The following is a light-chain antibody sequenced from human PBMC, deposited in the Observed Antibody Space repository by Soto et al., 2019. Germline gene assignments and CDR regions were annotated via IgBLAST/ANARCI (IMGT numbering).Light chain of an antibody. Sequence: QSVLTQPPSASGTPGQRVTISCSGSSSNIGRNTVNWYQQFPGTAPKLMIYEVSNRPSGVSNRFSGSKSGNTASLTISGLQAEDEADYYCSSYTSSSTLYVFGTGTKLTVL. CDR3: SSYTSSSTLYV. CDR1: SSNIGRNT. J-gene: IGLJ1*01. CDR2: EVS. V-gene: IGLV2-14*01.